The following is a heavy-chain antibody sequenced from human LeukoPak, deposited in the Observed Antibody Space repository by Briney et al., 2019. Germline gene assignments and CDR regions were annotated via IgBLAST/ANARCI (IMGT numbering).Heavy chain of an antibody. V-gene: IGHV1-18*01. CDR2: ISAYNGNT. CDR1: GYTLANYA. J-gene: IGHJ5*01. CDR3: ARDDSRGALDS. Sequence: ASMKVSCKTSGYTLANYAITWVRQAPGQGLEWMGWISAYNGNTNYAQKIQGRVTMTTDTSTSTAYMELRSLISDDTAVYYCARDDSRGALDSWGQGTLVTVSS. D-gene: IGHD3-22*01.